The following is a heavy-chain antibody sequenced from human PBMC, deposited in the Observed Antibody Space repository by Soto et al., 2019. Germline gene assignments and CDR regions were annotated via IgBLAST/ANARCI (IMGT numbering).Heavy chain of an antibody. Sequence: GASVKVSCKASGGTFSSYAISWVRQAPGQGLEWMGGIVPIFGTANCAQKFQGRVTITADESTSTAYMELSSLRSEDTAVYYCARGDYGDYTTRGSYYYYGMDVWGQGTTVTVSS. V-gene: IGHV1-69*13. J-gene: IGHJ6*02. CDR3: ARGDYGDYTTRGSYYYYGMDV. CDR1: GGTFSSYA. CDR2: IVPIFGTA. D-gene: IGHD4-17*01.